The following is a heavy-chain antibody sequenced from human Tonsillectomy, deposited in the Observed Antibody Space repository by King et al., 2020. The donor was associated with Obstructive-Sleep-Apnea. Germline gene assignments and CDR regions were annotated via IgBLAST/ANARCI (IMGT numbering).Heavy chain of an antibody. J-gene: IGHJ4*02. CDR1: GFTFSSYA. V-gene: IGHV3-30-3*01. CDR3: ARENYGNFYFDY. CDR2: ISYDGSNK. Sequence: VQLVESGGGVVQPGRSLRLSCAASGFTFSSYAMHWVRQAPGKGLEWVAVISYDGSNKFYADSVKGRFTISRDNSKNTLYLQMNSLRAEDTAVYYCARENYGNFYFDYWGQGSLVTVPS. D-gene: IGHD4-11*01.